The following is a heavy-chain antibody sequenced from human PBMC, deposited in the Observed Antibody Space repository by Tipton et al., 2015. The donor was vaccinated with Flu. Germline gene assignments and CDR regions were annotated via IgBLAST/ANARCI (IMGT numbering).Heavy chain of an antibody. D-gene: IGHD4-11*01. CDR1: GFTVSNYW. J-gene: IGHJ5*02. CDR2: IKNDGTST. V-gene: IGHV3-74*01. Sequence: SLRLSCAASGFTVSNYWMHWVRQAPGKGLVWVSHIKNDGTSTNYGDSVQGRFTISRDIAQNTLFLQMSSLRAEDTAVYYCARRDYSNYVSEPKNWFDPWGQGTLVTVSS. CDR3: ARRDYSNYVSEPKNWFDP.